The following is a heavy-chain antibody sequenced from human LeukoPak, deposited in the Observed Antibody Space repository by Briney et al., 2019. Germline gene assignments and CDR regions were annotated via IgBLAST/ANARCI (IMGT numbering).Heavy chain of an antibody. D-gene: IGHD3-10*01. J-gene: IGHJ4*02. V-gene: IGHV4-59*12. CDR2: IYYSGST. CDR3: ARYRYGSGSYYYYFDY. Sequence: SETLSLTCTVSGGSISSYYWSWIRQPPGKGLEWIGYIYYSGSTNYNPSLKSRVTISVDTSKNQFSLKLSSVTAADAAVYYCARYRYGSGSYYYYFDYWGQGTLVTVSS. CDR1: GGSISSYY.